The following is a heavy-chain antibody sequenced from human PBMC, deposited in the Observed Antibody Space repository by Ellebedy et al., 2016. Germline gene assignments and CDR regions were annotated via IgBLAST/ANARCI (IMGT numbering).Heavy chain of an antibody. CDR3: ARDLGSYDILTGYYEDGMDV. J-gene: IGHJ6*02. V-gene: IGHV1-46*01. Sequence: ASVKVSCXASGYTFTSYYMHWVRQAPGQGLEWMGIINPSGGSTSYAQKFQGRVTMTRDTSTSTAYMELRSLRSDDTAVYYCARDLGSYDILTGYYEDGMDVWGQGTTVTVSS. D-gene: IGHD3-9*01. CDR2: INPSGGST. CDR1: GYTFTSYY.